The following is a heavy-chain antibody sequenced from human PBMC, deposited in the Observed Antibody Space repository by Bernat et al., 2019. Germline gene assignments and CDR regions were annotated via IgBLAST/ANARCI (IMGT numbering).Heavy chain of an antibody. CDR2: IYSGGST. J-gene: IGHJ3*02. CDR1: GFTVSSNY. Sequence: EVQLVETGGGLIQPGGSLRLSCAASGFTVSSNYMSWVRQAPGKGLEWVSVIYSGGSTYYADSVKGRFTISRDNSKNTLYLQMNSLRAEDTAVYYCARHWVNDAFDIGAKGQWSPSLQ. CDR3: ARHWVNDAFDI. V-gene: IGHV3-53*05. D-gene: IGHD3-16*01.